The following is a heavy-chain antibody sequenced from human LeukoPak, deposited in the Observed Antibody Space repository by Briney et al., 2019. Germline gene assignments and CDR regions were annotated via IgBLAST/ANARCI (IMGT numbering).Heavy chain of an antibody. Sequence: ASVKVSCKASGYTFTSYDINWVRQATGQGLEWMGWMNPNSGNTGYAQKFQGRVTMTRNTFISTAYMELSSLRSEDTAVYYCVRGDYYDSSGYKDYWGQGTLVTVSS. D-gene: IGHD3-22*01. V-gene: IGHV1-8*01. CDR1: GYTFTSYD. CDR3: VRGDYYDSSGYKDY. J-gene: IGHJ4*02. CDR2: MNPNSGNT.